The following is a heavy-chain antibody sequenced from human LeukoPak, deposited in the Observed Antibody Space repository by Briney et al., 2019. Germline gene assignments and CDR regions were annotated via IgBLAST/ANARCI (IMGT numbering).Heavy chain of an antibody. J-gene: IGHJ3*01. CDR2: IGYDGSNK. CDR1: GFTFSDYA. D-gene: IGHD3-10*01. V-gene: IGHV3-33*01. Sequence: GGSLRRSCAASGFTFSDYAMHWVRQAPGKGLEWVAVIGYDGSNKYDADSVKGRFTISRDNSKNMMYLQMNSLRAEDTAVYYCARDRFMVRGVMVGTFDLWGQGTMVTVSS. CDR3: ARDRFMVRGVMVGTFDL.